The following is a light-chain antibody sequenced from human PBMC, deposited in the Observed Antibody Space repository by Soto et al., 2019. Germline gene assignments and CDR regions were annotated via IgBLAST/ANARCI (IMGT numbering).Light chain of an antibody. CDR1: QSVSSY. J-gene: IGKJ5*01. V-gene: IGKV3-11*01. CDR2: DAS. Sequence: EIVLTQSPATLSLSPGERATLSCRASQSVSSYLAWYQQKPGQAPRLLIYDASNRATGIPARFSGSGSGVAFTLTISRLEPADFGVYYCQQYGSSHTFGQGTRLEIK. CDR3: QQYGSSHT.